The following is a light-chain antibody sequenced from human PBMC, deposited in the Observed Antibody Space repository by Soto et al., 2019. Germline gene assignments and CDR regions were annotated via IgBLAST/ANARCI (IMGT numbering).Light chain of an antibody. J-gene: IGKJ1*01. V-gene: IGKV1-39*01. CDR2: AAS. CDR1: QSISSY. CDR3: QQSYSTRWT. Sequence: QLTQSPSSLSASVGTGVNITCRASQSISSYLNWYQQKPGKAPKLLIYAASSLQSGVPSRFSGSGSGTDFTLTISSLQPEDFATYYCQQSYSTRWTFGQGTKVDI.